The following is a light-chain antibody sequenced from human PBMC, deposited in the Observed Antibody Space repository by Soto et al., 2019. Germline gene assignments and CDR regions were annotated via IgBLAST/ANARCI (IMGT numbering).Light chain of an antibody. CDR3: QQVHTYPLT. CDR1: QSVSSSH. CDR2: GAS. Sequence: EIVLTQSPGTLSLSPGERATLSCRASQSVSSSHLAWYQQKPGQAPRLLIYGASSRATGIPDRFSGSGSGTDFTLTISRLQPEDFATYFCQQVHTYPLTFGGGTKVEMK. J-gene: IGKJ4*01. V-gene: IGKV3-20*01.